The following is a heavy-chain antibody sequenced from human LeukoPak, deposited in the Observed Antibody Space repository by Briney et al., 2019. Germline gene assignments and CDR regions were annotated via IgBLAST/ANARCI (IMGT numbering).Heavy chain of an antibody. CDR1: GYSFTSYW. CDR2: IYPGDSDT. V-gene: IGHV5-51*01. CDR3: ARVGCSSTSCYVNWFDP. D-gene: IGHD2-2*01. Sequence: GESLKISCKGSGYSFTSYWTGWVRQMPGKGLEWMGIIYPGDSDTRYSPSFQGQVTISADKSISTAYLQWSSLKASDTAMYYCARVGCSSTSCYVNWFDPWGQGTLVTVSS. J-gene: IGHJ5*02.